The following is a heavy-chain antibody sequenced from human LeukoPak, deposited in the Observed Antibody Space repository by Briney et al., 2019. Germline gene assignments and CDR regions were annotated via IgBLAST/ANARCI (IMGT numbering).Heavy chain of an antibody. J-gene: IGHJ6*02. CDR2: IWYDGSNK. CDR1: GFTFNSHG. V-gene: IGHV3-33*01. Sequence: PGRSLRLSCAASGFTFNSHGMHWVRQAPGQGLEWVALIWYDGSNKYYVESVKGRFTISRDNSMSTLYLQMDSLRAEDTAVYYCARANYYSSGSYYGMDVWGQGTTVTVSS. CDR3: ARANYYSSGSYYGMDV. D-gene: IGHD3-10*01.